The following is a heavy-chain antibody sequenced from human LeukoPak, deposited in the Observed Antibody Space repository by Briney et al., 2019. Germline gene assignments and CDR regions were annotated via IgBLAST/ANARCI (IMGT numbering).Heavy chain of an antibody. J-gene: IGHJ4*02. Sequence: SETLSLTCTVSGGSVSSGSYYWSWIRQPPGKGLEWIGYIYYSGSTNYNPSLKSRVTISVDTSKNQFSLKLSSVTAADTAVYYCARGSYVGPTSGYFDYWGQGTLVTVSS. V-gene: IGHV4-61*01. CDR1: GGSVSSGSYY. CDR3: ARGSYVGPTSGYFDY. CDR2: IYYSGST. D-gene: IGHD1-26*01.